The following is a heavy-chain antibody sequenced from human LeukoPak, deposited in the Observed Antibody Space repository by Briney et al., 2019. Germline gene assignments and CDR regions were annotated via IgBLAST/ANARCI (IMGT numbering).Heavy chain of an antibody. V-gene: IGHV3-7*01. CDR3: VRDGGVSGYDLLDY. J-gene: IGHJ4*02. CDR2: INQDGSEE. Sequence: RGCLRLSCAASGFSFSHYWTTWVRQAPGKGMEWVAQINQDGSEEYYMDSVKARFTISRDNAKNSVFLQMNSLRAEDTAVYYCVRDGGVSGYDLLDYWGQGTLVTVSS. D-gene: IGHD5-12*01. CDR1: GFSFSHYW.